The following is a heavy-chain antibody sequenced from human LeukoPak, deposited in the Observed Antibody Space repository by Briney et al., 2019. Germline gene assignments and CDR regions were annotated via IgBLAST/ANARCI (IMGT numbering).Heavy chain of an antibody. D-gene: IGHD3-22*01. CDR3: ARETYYYDSSGYYSLL. V-gene: IGHV1-46*01. J-gene: IGHJ4*02. CDR2: INPSGGST. CDR1: GYTFTSYY. Sequence: ASVKVSCKASGYTFTSYYMHWVRQAPGQGLEWMGIINPSGGSTSYAQKFQGRVTMTRDMSTSTVYMELSSLRSEDTAVYYCARETYYYDSSGYYSLLWGQGTLVTVSS.